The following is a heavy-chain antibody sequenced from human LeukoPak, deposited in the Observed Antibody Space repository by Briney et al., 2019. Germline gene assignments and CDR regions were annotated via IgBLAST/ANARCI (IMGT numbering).Heavy chain of an antibody. CDR2: INPKTGGT. V-gene: IGHV1-2*02. J-gene: IGHJ4*02. Sequence: GASVTVSFTSSVYTFTYYYIHWVRQAPGQGREGMGWINPKTGGTNYAQRVQDRVSMTRDTSINTAYMDMSSLRSGDTAVYYCARGLYCTGGSCSTLWGQGSLVTVSS. CDR3: ARGLYCTGGSCSTL. D-gene: IGHD2-15*01. CDR1: VYTFTYYY.